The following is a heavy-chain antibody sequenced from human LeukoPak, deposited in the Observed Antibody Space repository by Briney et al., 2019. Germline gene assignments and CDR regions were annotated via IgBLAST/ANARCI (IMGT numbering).Heavy chain of an antibody. V-gene: IGHV3-7*01. D-gene: IGHD2-15*01. CDR2: IKQDGSEK. CDR3: ARERGDHCSGGSCQYYFDY. CDR1: GFTFSSYW. Sequence: QAGGSLRLSCVASGFTFSSYWMSWVRQAPGKGLEWVANIKQDGSEKYYVDSVKGRLTISRDNAKNSLYLQMNSLRAEDTAVYYCARERGDHCSGGSCQYYFDYWGQGTLVTVSS. J-gene: IGHJ4*02.